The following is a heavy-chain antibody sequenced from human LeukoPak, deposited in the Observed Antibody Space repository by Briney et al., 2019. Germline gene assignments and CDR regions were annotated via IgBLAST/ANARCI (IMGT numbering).Heavy chain of an antibody. Sequence: GGSLRLSCAASGFTFSSYAMSWVRQAPGKGLEWVSAISGSGGSTYYADSVKGRFTISRDNSKNTLYLQMNSLRAEDTAVYYCARGGSTYYYYFYGMDVWGQGTTVTVSS. CDR3: ARGGSTYYYYFYGMDV. V-gene: IGHV3-23*01. CDR1: GFTFSSYA. CDR2: ISGSGGST. D-gene: IGHD2-2*01. J-gene: IGHJ6*02.